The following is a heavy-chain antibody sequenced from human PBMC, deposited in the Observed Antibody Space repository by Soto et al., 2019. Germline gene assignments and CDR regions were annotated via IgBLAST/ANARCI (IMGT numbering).Heavy chain of an antibody. J-gene: IGHJ4*02. D-gene: IGHD3-3*01. Sequence: EVQLLESGGGLVQPGGSLRLSCAASGFTFSSYAMTWVRQAPGKGLEWVSVISGSGGSTYFADSVKGRFTMSRDNSKNTLYLQMNILRVEYTAVYYCAKDGGGQIKYYDFWSGFQGSSLDYCCQGTLVAVFS. V-gene: IGHV3-23*01. CDR2: ISGSGGST. CDR3: AKDGGGQIKYYDFWSGFQGSSLDY. CDR1: GFTFSSYA.